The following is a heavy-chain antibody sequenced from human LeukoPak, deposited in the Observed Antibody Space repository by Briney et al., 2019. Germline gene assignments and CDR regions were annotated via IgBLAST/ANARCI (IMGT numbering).Heavy chain of an antibody. Sequence: ASVKVSCKASGYTFTSYGISWVRQAPGQGLEWMGWISAYNGNTNYAQKLQGRVTMTTDTSTSTACMELRSLRSDDTAVYYCARDPGGWYYSDYYFDYWGQGTLVTVSS. V-gene: IGHV1-18*01. CDR3: ARDPGGWYYSDYYFDY. CDR2: ISAYNGNT. J-gene: IGHJ4*02. D-gene: IGHD6-19*01. CDR1: GYTFTSYG.